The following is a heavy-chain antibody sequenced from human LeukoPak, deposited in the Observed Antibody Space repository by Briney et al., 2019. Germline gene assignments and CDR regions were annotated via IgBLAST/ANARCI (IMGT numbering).Heavy chain of an antibody. V-gene: IGHV3-23*01. CDR2: ISGSGDST. CDR3: ANALYGSGSYYTYYFDY. CDR1: GFTFSGYA. D-gene: IGHD3-10*01. J-gene: IGHJ4*02. Sequence: GGSLRLSCAASGFTFSGYAMTWVRQAPGKGLEWVSAISGSGDSTYYADSVKGRFTISRDNSKNTLYLQMNSLRAEDTAVYYCANALYGSGSYYTYYFDYWGQGTLVTVSS.